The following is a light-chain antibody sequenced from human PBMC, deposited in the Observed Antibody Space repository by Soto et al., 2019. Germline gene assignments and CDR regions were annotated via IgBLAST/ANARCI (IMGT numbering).Light chain of an antibody. J-gene: IGLJ1*01. CDR2: EVS. CDR1: SSDVGGYDY. Sequence: QSVLTQPASVSGSPGQSITISCTGTSSDVGGYDYVSWYQLHPVKAPKLMIFEVSNRPSGVSYRFSGSKSGNTASLTISGLQAEDEADYFCSSYSTSTAYRFGNGPKDTV. V-gene: IGLV2-14*01. CDR3: SSYSTSTAYR.